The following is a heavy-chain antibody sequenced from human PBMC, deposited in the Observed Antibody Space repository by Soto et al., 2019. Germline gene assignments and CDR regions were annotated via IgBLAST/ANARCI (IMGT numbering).Heavy chain of an antibody. Sequence: QVQLVQSGAEVKKPGASVKVSCKASGYTFTSYGISWVRQAPGQGLEWMGWISAYNGNTNYAQKLQGRVTMTTDTSTSTAYMELRSLRSDDTAVYYCARGTAYDYIWGSYRQYYYYMDGWGKGTTVTVSS. V-gene: IGHV1-18*01. CDR3: ARGTAYDYIWGSYRQYYYYMDG. CDR1: GYTFTSYG. J-gene: IGHJ6*03. CDR2: ISAYNGNT. D-gene: IGHD3-16*02.